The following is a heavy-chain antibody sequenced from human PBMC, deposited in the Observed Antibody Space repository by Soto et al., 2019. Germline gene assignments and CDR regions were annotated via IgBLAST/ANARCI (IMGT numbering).Heavy chain of an antibody. CDR2: ISSSSSYI. Sequence: EVQLVESGGGLVKPGGSLRLSCAASGFTFSSYSMNWVRQAPGKGLEWVSSISSSSSYIYYADSVKGRFTISRDNAKNSLYLQMNSLRAEDTAVYYCASLSDGELYDYWGQGTLVTVSS. CDR1: GFTFSSYS. V-gene: IGHV3-21*01. CDR3: ASLSDGELYDY. J-gene: IGHJ4*02. D-gene: IGHD4-17*01.